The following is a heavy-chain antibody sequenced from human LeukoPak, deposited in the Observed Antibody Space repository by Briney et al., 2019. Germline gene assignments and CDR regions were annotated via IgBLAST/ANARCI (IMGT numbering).Heavy chain of an antibody. CDR1: GFTFSSYA. J-gene: IGHJ6*03. Sequence: GGSLRLSCAASGFTFSSYAMNWVRQAPGKGLEWISSISGSGDNTYYADSVKGRFTISRDNSKNSLYLHMNSLRAEDTAFYYCARDKQIDYSFYYMDVWGKGTTVTVSS. CDR3: ARDKQIDYSFYYMDV. D-gene: IGHD3-22*01. CDR2: ISGSGDNT. V-gene: IGHV3-23*01.